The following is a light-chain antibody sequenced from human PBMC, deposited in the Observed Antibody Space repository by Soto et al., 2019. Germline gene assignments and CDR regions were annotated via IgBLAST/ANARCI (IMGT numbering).Light chain of an antibody. Sequence: EIVMTHSPATLSVSPGGIATLSCRASQSIGDTLAWYQQKPGQAPRLLIYGASTRATGIPARFSGSGSGTEFTLTINSLQSEDFAVYYCQQYNTWPRTFGQGTKVDIK. V-gene: IGKV3-15*01. CDR3: QQYNTWPRT. CDR2: GAS. J-gene: IGKJ1*01. CDR1: QSIGDT.